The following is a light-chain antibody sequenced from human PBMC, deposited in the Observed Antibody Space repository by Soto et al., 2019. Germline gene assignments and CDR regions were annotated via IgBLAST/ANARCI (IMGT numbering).Light chain of an antibody. CDR2: GAS. J-gene: IGKJ1*01. V-gene: IGKV3-20*01. CDR3: QQYGRT. Sequence: EIVLTQSPGTLSLSLGERATLSCRASQSISSSYLAWCQQKPGQAPRLLIYGASSRATGIPDRFSGSGSGTDFTLTISRLEPEDFAVYYCQQYGRTFGQGTKVDIK. CDR1: QSISSSY.